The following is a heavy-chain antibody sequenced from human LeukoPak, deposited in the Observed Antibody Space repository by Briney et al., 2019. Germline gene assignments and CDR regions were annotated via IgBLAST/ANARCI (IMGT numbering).Heavy chain of an antibody. Sequence: GGSLRFSCAASGFTFSSSAMSWVRQAPGKGLEWVSAISNNGGYTYYADSVQGRFTISRDNSKSTLCLQMNSLRAEDTAVYYCAKQLGYCSDGSCYFPYWGQGTLVTVSS. D-gene: IGHD2-15*01. CDR1: GFTFSSSA. CDR3: AKQLGYCSDGSCYFPY. CDR2: ISNNGGYT. V-gene: IGHV3-23*01. J-gene: IGHJ4*02.